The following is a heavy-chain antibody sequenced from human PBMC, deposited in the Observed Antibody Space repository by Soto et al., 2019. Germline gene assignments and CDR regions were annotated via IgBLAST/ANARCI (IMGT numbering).Heavy chain of an antibody. Sequence: SETLSLTCTVSGGSISSYYWSWIRQPPGKGLEWIGYIYYSGSTNYNPSLKSRVPISVDTSKNQFSLKLSSVTAADTAVYYCARMQLELRSSWFDPWGQGTLVTVSS. CDR1: GGSISSYY. CDR3: ARMQLELRSSWFDP. V-gene: IGHV4-59*08. D-gene: IGHD1-7*01. CDR2: IYYSGST. J-gene: IGHJ5*02.